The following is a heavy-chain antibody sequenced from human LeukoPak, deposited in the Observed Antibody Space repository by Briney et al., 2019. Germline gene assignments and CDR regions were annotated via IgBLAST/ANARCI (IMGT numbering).Heavy chain of an antibody. CDR1: GYTFTSYY. CDR3: ASGDYGDPPLNY. D-gene: IGHD4-17*01. V-gene: IGHV1-2*02. Sequence: ASVKVSCKASGYTFTSYYIHWLRQAPGQGFEWMGWSDPKTGATKYEHFQGRVTMTRDTSISTAYMELSRLRFDDTAVYYCASGDYGDPPLNYWGQGTLVTVSS. CDR2: SDPKTGAT. J-gene: IGHJ4*02.